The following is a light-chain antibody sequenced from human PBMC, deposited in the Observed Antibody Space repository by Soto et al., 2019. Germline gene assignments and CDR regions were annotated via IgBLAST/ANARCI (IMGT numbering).Light chain of an antibody. V-gene: IGLV6-57*01. Sequence: NFMLTQPHSVSESPGKTVTISCTRSRGSIASNSVQWFQPRPGSSPTTVIYEDTYRPSGVPDRFSGSIDSSSNSASLTISGLKTEDEADYCQSYENWVFGGGTKLTV. CDR1: RGSIASNS. J-gene: IGLJ3*02. CDR3: QSYENWV. CDR2: EDT.